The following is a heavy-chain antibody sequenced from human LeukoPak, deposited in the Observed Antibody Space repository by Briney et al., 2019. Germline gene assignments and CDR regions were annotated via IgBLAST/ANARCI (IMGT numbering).Heavy chain of an antibody. V-gene: IGHV3-23*01. CDR2: ISGSGGST. D-gene: IGHD3-9*01. J-gene: IGHJ4*02. Sequence: GGSLRLSCAASGFTFSSYAMNWVRQAPGKGLEWVSAISGSGGSTYHADSVKGRFIISRDNSKNTLYLQMNSLRAEDTAVYYCARSPYNYDILTGDDYWGQGAVVTVSS. CDR3: ARSPYNYDILTGDDY. CDR1: GFTFSSYA.